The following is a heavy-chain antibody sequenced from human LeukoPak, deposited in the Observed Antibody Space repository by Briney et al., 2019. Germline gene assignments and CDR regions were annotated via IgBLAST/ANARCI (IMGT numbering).Heavy chain of an antibody. CDR1: GGSFSGYY. CDR3: ARAPRAENWFDP. CDR2: INHSGST. Sequence: SETLSLTCAVYGGSFSGYYWSWIRQPPGKGLEWIGEINHSGSTNYNPSLKSRVTISVDTSKNQFSLKLSSVTAADTAVYYCARAPRAENWFDPWGQGTLVTVSS. D-gene: IGHD6-6*01. V-gene: IGHV4-34*01. J-gene: IGHJ5*02.